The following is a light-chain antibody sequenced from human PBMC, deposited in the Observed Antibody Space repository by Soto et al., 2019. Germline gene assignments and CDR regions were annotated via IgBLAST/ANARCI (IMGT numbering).Light chain of an antibody. CDR2: RNT. J-gene: IGLJ2*01. Sequence: QSVLTQPPSVSGAPGQRVTISCTGSSSNIGANYDVHWYQQLPGTAPKLLIYRNTNRPSGVPDRFSGSKSVTSASLVITGLQAEDEADYYCQSYDNSLSGVVFGGGTKLTVL. V-gene: IGLV1-40*01. CDR3: QSYDNSLSGVV. CDR1: SSNIGANYD.